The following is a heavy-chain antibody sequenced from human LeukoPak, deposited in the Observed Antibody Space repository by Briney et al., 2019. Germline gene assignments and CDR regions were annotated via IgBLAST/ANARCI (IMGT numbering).Heavy chain of an antibody. D-gene: IGHD4-17*01. Sequence: SETLSLTCTVSGGSISSSSYYWGWIRQPPGKGLEWIGSIYYSGSTYYNPSLKSRVTISVDTSKNQFSLKLSSVTAADTAVHYCARRLRGHYGYSDYWGQGTLVTVSS. CDR3: ARRLRGHYGYSDY. J-gene: IGHJ4*02. V-gene: IGHV4-39*01. CDR2: IYYSGST. CDR1: GGSISSSSYY.